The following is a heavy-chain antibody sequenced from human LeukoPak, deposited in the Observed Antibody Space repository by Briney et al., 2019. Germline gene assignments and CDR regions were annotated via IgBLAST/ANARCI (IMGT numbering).Heavy chain of an antibody. V-gene: IGHV4-59*08. CDR1: GGSISSYY. CDR2: IYYSGST. CDR3: ASGPDDSSGSDDYYFDY. J-gene: IGHJ4*02. D-gene: IGHD3-22*01. Sequence: SETLSLTCTVSGGSISSYYWIWIRQPPGKGLEWIGYIYYSGSTNYNPSLKSRVTISVDTSKNQFSLKLSSVTAADTAVYYCASGPDDSSGSDDYYFDYWGQGTLVTVSS.